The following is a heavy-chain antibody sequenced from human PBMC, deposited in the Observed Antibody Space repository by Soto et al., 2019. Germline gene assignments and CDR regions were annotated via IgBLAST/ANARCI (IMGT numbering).Heavy chain of an antibody. CDR1: GFTFSSYA. V-gene: IGHV3-30-3*01. CDR2: ISYNGTNK. Sequence: QVQLVESGGGVVQPGRSLRLSCAASGFTFSSYAMHWVRQAPGKGLQWVAVISYNGTNKNYADSVKGRFTISRDNSKNTLYLQMNGLRADDTAVYYCARGQIVPTYLGLFDHWGQGTLVTVSS. CDR3: ARGQIVPTYLGLFDH. D-gene: IGHD1-26*01. J-gene: IGHJ4*02.